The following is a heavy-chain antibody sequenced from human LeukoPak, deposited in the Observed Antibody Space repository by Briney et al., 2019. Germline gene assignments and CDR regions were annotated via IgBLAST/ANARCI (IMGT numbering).Heavy chain of an antibody. J-gene: IGHJ4*02. Sequence: PGGSLRLSCAASGFTFSEYYMSWIRQAPGKGLEWVADISPSGKTIYYADSVQGRFTISRDNAENSLYLQMDSLRAEDTAVYYRARGGGAYCGDDCRRTIDHWGQGTLVTVSS. D-gene: IGHD2-21*02. V-gene: IGHV3-11*01. CDR2: ISPSGKTI. CDR1: GFTFSEYY. CDR3: ARGGGAYCGDDCRRTIDH.